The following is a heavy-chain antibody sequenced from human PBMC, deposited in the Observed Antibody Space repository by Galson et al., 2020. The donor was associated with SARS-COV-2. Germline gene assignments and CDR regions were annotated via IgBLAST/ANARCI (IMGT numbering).Heavy chain of an antibody. D-gene: IGHD3-9*01. Sequence: SETLSLTCTVSGGSISSSSYSWGWIRQPPGKGLEWIGSIYYSGSTYYNPSLKSRVTISIDTSKNQFSLKLSSVTAADTAVYYCARHTDILTGYYNYYFDYWGQGTLVTVSS. CDR2: IYYSGST. CDR3: ARHTDILTGYYNYYFDY. V-gene: IGHV4-39*01. CDR1: GGSISSSSYS. J-gene: IGHJ4*02.